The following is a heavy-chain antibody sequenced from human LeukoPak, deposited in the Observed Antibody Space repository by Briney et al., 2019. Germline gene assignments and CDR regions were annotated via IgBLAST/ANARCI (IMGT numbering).Heavy chain of an antibody. V-gene: IGHV1-3*01. Sequence: ASVKVSCKASGYTFTSYAMHWVRPAPGQRLEWMGWINAGNGNTKYSQKFQGRVTITRDTSASTAYMELSSLRSEDTAVYYCARAPKDIVVVPAAIAPFDYWGQGTLVTVSS. CDR1: GYTFTSYA. J-gene: IGHJ4*02. CDR2: INAGNGNT. CDR3: ARAPKDIVVVPAAIAPFDY. D-gene: IGHD2-2*01.